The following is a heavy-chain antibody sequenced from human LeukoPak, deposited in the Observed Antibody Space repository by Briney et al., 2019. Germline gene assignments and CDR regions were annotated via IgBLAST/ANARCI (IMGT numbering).Heavy chain of an antibody. D-gene: IGHD2-2*01. CDR2: ISAYNGNT. CDR1: GYTFSSYG. V-gene: IGHV1-18*01. J-gene: IGHJ4*02. Sequence: GASVKVSCKASGYTFSSYGISWLRQAPGLELEWMGWISAYNGNTDYAQKFQGRVTMTTDTSTTTAYMELRSLRSDDTAVYYCARDGTSTDDYWGQGTLVTVSS. CDR3: ARDGTSTDDY.